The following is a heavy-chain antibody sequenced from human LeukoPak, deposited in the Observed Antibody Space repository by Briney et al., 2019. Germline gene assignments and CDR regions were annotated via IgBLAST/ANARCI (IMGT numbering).Heavy chain of an antibody. J-gene: IGHJ6*02. CDR3: ARQAATVTFYGMDV. V-gene: IGHV5-51*01. CDR2: IYPGDSDT. Sequence: GESLKISCQTSGYSFTSYWIDWVRQMPGKGLEWMGVIYPGDSDTRYSPSVQGQVATSADKSISTAYLQWSSLKASDTAMYYCARQAATVTFYGMDVWGQGTTVTVSS. D-gene: IGHD4-17*01. CDR1: GYSFTSYW.